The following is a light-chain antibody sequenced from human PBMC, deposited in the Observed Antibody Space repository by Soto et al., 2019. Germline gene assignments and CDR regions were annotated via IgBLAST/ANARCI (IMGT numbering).Light chain of an antibody. CDR1: QSVLYSSNNKNY. CDR2: WAS. J-gene: IGKJ2*01. Sequence: DIVMTQSPDSLAVSLGERATINCKSSQSVLYSSNNKNYLAWYQQKPGPPPKLLIYWASTRESGVPDRFSGSGSGTDFTLTISSLQAEDVAVYYCQQHYSTPYTFGQGTKLEIK. V-gene: IGKV4-1*01. CDR3: QQHYSTPYT.